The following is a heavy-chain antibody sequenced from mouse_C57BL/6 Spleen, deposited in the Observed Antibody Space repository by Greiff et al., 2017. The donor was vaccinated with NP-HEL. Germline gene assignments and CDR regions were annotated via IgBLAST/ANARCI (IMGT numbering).Heavy chain of an antibody. V-gene: IGHV1-55*01. CDR2: IYPGSGST. J-gene: IGHJ3*01. Sequence: QVQLQQPGAELVKPGASVKMSCKASGYTFTSYWITWVKQRPGQGLEWIGDIYPGSGSTNYNEKFKSKATLTVDTSSSTAYMQLSSLTYEDAAVCYWARGLGSSPWFAYWGQGTLVTVSA. D-gene: IGHD1-1*01. CDR3: ARGLGSSPWFAY. CDR1: GYTFTSYW.